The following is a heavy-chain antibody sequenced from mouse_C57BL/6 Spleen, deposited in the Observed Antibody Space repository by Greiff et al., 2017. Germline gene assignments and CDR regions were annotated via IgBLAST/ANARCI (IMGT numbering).Heavy chain of an antibody. Sequence: EVQLVESGGGLVKPGGSLKLSCAASGFTFSDYGMHWVRQAPEKGLEWVAYISSGSSTIYYADTVKGRFTISRDNAKNTLFLQMTSLRSEDTAMYYCARTGSSYVGYFDVWGTGTTVTVSS. J-gene: IGHJ1*03. CDR3: ARTGSSYVGYFDV. V-gene: IGHV5-17*01. CDR1: GFTFSDYG. CDR2: ISSGSSTI. D-gene: IGHD1-1*01.